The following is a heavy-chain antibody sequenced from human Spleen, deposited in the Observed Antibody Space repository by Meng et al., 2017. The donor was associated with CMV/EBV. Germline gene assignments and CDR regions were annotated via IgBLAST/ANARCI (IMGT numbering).Heavy chain of an antibody. CDR2: MYYSGST. CDR3: AGAPGIGAFSFDP. CDR1: GGSVSSGTYY. D-gene: IGHD6-13*01. J-gene: IGHJ5*02. Sequence: AETLTLTCTGSGGSVSSGTYYWSWIRQSPGKGLEWIGYMYYSGSTKYKSSLKSRDTISVDTSKNQFSLKHSSVTAADTAEYYCAGAPGIGAFSFDPWGQGTLVTVSS. V-gene: IGHV4-61*01.